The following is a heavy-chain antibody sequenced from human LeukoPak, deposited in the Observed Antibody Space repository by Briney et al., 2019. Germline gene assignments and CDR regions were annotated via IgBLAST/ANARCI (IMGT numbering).Heavy chain of an antibody. Sequence: GGSLRLSCAASGFTFRTYWMHWVRQVSGKGLVLVSLINDDGSSTTYADSVKGRFTISRDNAKNTLYLQMNSLRAEDTAVYYCARGLDRGVWGSHRYTALDYWGQGTRVTVSS. J-gene: IGHJ4*02. CDR2: INDDGSST. D-gene: IGHD3-16*02. CDR3: ARGLDRGVWGSHRYTALDY. CDR1: GFTFRTYW. V-gene: IGHV3-74*01.